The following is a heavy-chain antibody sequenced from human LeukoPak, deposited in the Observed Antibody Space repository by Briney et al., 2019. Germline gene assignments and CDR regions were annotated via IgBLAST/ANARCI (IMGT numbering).Heavy chain of an antibody. CDR3: AREKKTEWTTGAFDM. D-gene: IGHD3-3*01. J-gene: IGHJ3*02. Sequence: PGRSLRLSCAASGFTFSSYAMHWVRQAPGKGLEWVAVISYDGSNKYYADSVEGRFTISRDNSKNTLYLQMNSLRAEDTAVYYCAREKKTEWTTGAFDMWGQGTMVIVSS. V-gene: IGHV3-30-3*01. CDR2: ISYDGSNK. CDR1: GFTFSSYA.